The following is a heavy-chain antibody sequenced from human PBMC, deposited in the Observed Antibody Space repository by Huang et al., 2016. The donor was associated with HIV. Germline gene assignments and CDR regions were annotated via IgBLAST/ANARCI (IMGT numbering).Heavy chain of an antibody. Sequence: QVQLVQSGAEVKKPGASVKVSCKASGFNFKNYDFNGGRQASGQGLEWMVWMNPKSGNTGYAQKFQGRVTITRNTSITTAYMELRSLRSEDTAVYYCARARGFLYDSTGYYSRYYFDSWGQGTLVTISS. J-gene: IGHJ4*02. CDR3: ARARGFLYDSTGYYSRYYFDS. CDR2: MNPKSGNT. V-gene: IGHV1-8*03. D-gene: IGHD3-22*01. CDR1: GFNFKNYD.